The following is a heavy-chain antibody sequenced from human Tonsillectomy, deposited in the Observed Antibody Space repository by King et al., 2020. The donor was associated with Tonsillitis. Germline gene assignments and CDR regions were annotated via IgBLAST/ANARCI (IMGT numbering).Heavy chain of an antibody. V-gene: IGHV3-21*01. CDR3: ARDIPSGSYF. Sequence: VQLVESGGGLVKPGGSLRLSCAASGFTFSSYSMNWVRQAPGDGLEWVSSISSSSSYIYYADSVKGRFTISRDDAKNSLYLQLNSLRAEDTAVYYCARDIPSGSYFWGQGTLFTVSS. J-gene: IGHJ1*01. D-gene: IGHD1-26*01. CDR1: GFTFSSYS. CDR2: ISSSSSYI.